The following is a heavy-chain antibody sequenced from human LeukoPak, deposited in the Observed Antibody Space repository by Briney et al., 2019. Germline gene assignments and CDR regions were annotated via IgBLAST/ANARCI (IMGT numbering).Heavy chain of an antibody. CDR3: ARGGGGGDYNWFDP. J-gene: IGHJ5*02. CDR2: IYYSGST. Sequence: SSETLSLTCTVSGGSISSGGYYWSWIRQHPGKALEWIGYIYYSGSTYYNPSLKSRVTISVDTSKNQFSLKLSSVTAADTAVYYCARGGGGGDYNWFDPWGQGTLVTVSS. CDR1: GGSISSGGYY. V-gene: IGHV4-31*03. D-gene: IGHD2-21*02.